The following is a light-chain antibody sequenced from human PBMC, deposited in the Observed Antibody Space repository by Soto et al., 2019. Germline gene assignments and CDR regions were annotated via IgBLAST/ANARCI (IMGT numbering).Light chain of an antibody. CDR1: QSVSSSY. Sequence: EIVLTQSPGTLSLSPGERATLSCRASQSVSSSYLAWYQQKPGQAPRLLIYDASSRATGIPDRFSGSGSGTDFTLTISRLEPEDLAVYYCQQYGSSPLTFGGGTKVELK. V-gene: IGKV3-20*01. CDR2: DAS. CDR3: QQYGSSPLT. J-gene: IGKJ4*01.